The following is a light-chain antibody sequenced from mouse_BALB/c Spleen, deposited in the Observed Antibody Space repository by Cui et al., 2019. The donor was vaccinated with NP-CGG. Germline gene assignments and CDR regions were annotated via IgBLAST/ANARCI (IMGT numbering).Light chain of an antibody. CDR1: TGAVTTSNY. V-gene: IGLV1*01. Sequence: QAVVTQESALITSTGGRVTRTCRSNTGAVTTSNYANWVQEKPDHLFTGLIGGTNNRAPGVPARFSGSLIGDKAALTITGAQTEDEAIYFCALWYSNHWVFGGGTKLTVL. CDR3: ALWYSNHWV. J-gene: IGLJ1*01. CDR2: GTN.